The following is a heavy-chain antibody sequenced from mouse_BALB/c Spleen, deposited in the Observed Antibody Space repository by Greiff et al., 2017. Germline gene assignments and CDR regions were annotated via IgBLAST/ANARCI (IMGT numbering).Heavy chain of an antibody. CDR1: GYTFTSYY. J-gene: IGHJ1*01. Sequence: VQLQQSGAELVKPGASVKLSCKASGYTFTSYYMYWVKQRPGQGLEWIGEINPSNGGTNFNEKFKSKATLTVDKSSSTAYMQLSSLTSEDSAVYYCTRGRAYYWYFDVWGAGTTVTVSS. D-gene: IGHD3-3*01. CDR3: TRGRAYYWYFDV. V-gene: IGHV1S81*02. CDR2: INPSNGGT.